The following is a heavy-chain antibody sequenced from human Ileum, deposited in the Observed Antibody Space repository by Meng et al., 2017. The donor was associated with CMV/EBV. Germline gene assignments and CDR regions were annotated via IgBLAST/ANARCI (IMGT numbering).Heavy chain of an antibody. CDR1: GFTFSSYW. D-gene: IGHD6-13*01. V-gene: IGHV3-74*01. CDR2: INSDGSST. J-gene: IGHJ5*02. CDR3: ARLGAASGRYWFDP. Sequence: GESLKISCAASGFTFSSYWMHWVRQAPGKGLVWVSCINSDGSSTSYADSVKGRVTISRDNAKNTLYLQMNSLRAEDTAVYFCARLGAASGRYWFDPWGQGTLVTVSS.